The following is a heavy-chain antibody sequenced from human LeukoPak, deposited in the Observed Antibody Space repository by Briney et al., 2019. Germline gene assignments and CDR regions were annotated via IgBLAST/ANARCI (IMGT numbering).Heavy chain of an antibody. CDR3: ARDGYNTFDY. D-gene: IGHD5-24*01. CDR1: GFTFSSFS. Sequence: GGPLRLSCAASGFTFSSFSMNWVRQAPGKGLEWVSSISSSSSYIYYADSVKGRFTISRDNAKNSLYLQMNSLRAEDTAEYYCARDGYNTFDYWGQGTLVTVSS. V-gene: IGHV3-21*01. CDR2: ISSSSSYI. J-gene: IGHJ4*02.